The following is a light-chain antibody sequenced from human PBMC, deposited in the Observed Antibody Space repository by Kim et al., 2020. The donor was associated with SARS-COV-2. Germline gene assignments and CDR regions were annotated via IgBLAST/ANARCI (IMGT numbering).Light chain of an antibody. J-gene: IGKJ1*01. CDR3: QQYGSSPWT. CDR2: GAS. V-gene: IGKV3-20*01. Sequence: SPGERATHSCRASQSVSSSYLAWYRQRPGQAPSLLIYGASRRATGIPDRFSGSGSGTDFTLTITRLEPEDFAVYYCQQYGSSPWTFGQGTKVDIK. CDR1: QSVSSSY.